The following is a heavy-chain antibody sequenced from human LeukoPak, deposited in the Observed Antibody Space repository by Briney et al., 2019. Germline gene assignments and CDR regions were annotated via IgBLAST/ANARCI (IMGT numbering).Heavy chain of an antibody. Sequence: PGGSLRLSCAASGFTLSSYSMNWVRQAPGKGLEWVSSISSSSSYIYYADSVKGRFTISRDNAKNSLYLQMNSLRAEDTAVYYCARNKYYYGSGSTPYYFDYWGQGTLVTVSS. CDR3: ARNKYYYGSGSTPYYFDY. CDR2: ISSSSSYI. CDR1: GFTLSSYS. V-gene: IGHV3-21*01. J-gene: IGHJ4*02. D-gene: IGHD3-10*01.